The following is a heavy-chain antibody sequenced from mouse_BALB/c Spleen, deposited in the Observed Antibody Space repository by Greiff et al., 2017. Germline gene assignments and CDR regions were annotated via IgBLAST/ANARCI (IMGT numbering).Heavy chain of an antibody. D-gene: IGHD1-1*01. Sequence: VQLQQSGTVLARPGASVKMSCKASGYSFTSYWMHWVKQRPGQGLEWIGAIYPGNSDTSYNQKFKGKAKLTAVTSASTAYMELSSLTNEDSAVYYCTRHYYGSSSPFAYWGQGTLVTVSA. CDR2: IYPGNSDT. J-gene: IGHJ3*01. V-gene: IGHV1-5*01. CDR1: GYSFTSYW. CDR3: TRHYYGSSSPFAY.